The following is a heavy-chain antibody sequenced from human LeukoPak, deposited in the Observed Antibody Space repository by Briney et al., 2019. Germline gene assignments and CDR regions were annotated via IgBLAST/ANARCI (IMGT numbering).Heavy chain of an antibody. CDR3: ARETYCGGDCYVQYYFDY. CDR1: GSSLSTYW. Sequence: GASLRLSCAASGSSLSTYWMHSVRQPLGKGLGWDAGINPDGRTSSDGASVKGRLTISRDNAKNTMYLQMNSMRAEDTAVYYCARETYCGGDCYVQYYFDYWGQGTLVTVSS. D-gene: IGHD2-21*02. J-gene: IGHJ4*02. V-gene: IGHV3-74*01. CDR2: INPDGRTS.